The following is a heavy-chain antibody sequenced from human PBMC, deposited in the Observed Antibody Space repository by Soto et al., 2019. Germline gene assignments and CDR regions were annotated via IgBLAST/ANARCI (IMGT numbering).Heavy chain of an antibody. V-gene: IGHV3-21*01. J-gene: IGHJ4*02. D-gene: IGHD6-19*01. CDR2: ISSSSSYI. Sequence: GFLRLCCAASGFSLSSYSMNWVRQAPGKGLEWVSSISSSSSYIYYADSVKGRFTISRDNAKNSLYLQMNSLRAEDTAVYYCARDLLAVAGPFDYWGQGTLVTVSS. CDR1: GFSLSSYS. CDR3: ARDLLAVAGPFDY.